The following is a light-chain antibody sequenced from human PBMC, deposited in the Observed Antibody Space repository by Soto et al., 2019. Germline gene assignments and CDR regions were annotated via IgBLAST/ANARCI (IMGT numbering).Light chain of an antibody. CDR2: DVS. J-gene: IGLJ2*01. Sequence: QSALTQPASVSGSPGQSITISXXXTXXXXGGYNYVSWYQQHPGKAPKVMIYDVSNRPSGVSNRFSGSKSGNTASLTISGLQAEDEADYYCSSYTSASTPLVFGGGTKLTVL. V-gene: IGLV2-14*01. CDR1: XXXXGGYNY. CDR3: SSYTSASTPLV.